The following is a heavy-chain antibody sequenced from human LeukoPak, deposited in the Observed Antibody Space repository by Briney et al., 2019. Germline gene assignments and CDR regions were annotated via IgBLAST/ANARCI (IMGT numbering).Heavy chain of an antibody. V-gene: IGHV4-39*07. CDR1: GDSISSSSSY. CDR3: AKGAGGFSYYNWFDP. Sequence: SETLSLTCTVSGDSISSSSSYWGWIRQPPGKGLEWIGSIYYSGTTHYSPSLESRVTISVDTSKNQFSLKLASVTAADTAIYYCAKGAGGFSYYNWFDPWGQGTLVTVSS. J-gene: IGHJ5*02. D-gene: IGHD5-18*01. CDR2: IYYSGTT.